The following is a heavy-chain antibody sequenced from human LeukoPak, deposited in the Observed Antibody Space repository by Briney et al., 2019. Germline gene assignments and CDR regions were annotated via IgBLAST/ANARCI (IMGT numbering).Heavy chain of an antibody. J-gene: IGHJ6*02. D-gene: IGHD3-3*01. CDR2: ISSSSSYI. V-gene: IGHV3-21*01. CDR1: GFTFSSYS. CDR3: ARDDYDFWSGYYRVGMDV. Sequence: GGSLRLSCAASGFTFSSYSMNWVRQAPGKGLEWVSSISSSSSYIYYADSVKGRFTISRDNAKNSLYLQMNSLRAEDTAVYYCARDDYDFWSGYYRVGMDVWGQGTTVTASS.